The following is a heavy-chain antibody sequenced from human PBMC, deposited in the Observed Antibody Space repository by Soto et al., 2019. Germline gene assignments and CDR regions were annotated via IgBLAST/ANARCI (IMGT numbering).Heavy chain of an antibody. CDR1: GGSISSGYH. D-gene: IGHD1-26*01. CDR3: AHRPIVGAAI. V-gene: IGHV4-38-2*02. Sequence: SETLSLTCTVSGGSISSGYHWAWIRQPPGMRLEWVASIFHTGTTYYNPSLTSRVTIFVDTSKNQFSLKLTSVTAADTAVYYCAHRPIVGAAIWGQGTLVTVSS. J-gene: IGHJ4*02. CDR2: IFHTGTT.